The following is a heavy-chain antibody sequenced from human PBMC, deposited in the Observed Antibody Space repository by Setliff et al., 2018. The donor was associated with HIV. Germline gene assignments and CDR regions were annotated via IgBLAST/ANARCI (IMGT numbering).Heavy chain of an antibody. J-gene: IGHJ4*02. Sequence: SETLSLTCTVSGGSISSYYWSWIRQPAGKGLEWIGRASSRGDTNYNPSLKSRVTMSVDTSKNQFSLKLTSVTASDTAVYYCARAAAGNTGPFDLWGQGSPVTVSS. V-gene: IGHV4-4*07. CDR2: ASSRGDT. D-gene: IGHD4-17*01. CDR1: GGSISSYY. CDR3: ARAAAGNTGPFDL.